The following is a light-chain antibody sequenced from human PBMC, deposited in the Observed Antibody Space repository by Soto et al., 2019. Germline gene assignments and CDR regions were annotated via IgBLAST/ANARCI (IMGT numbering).Light chain of an antibody. CDR2: EVS. CDR3: TSYVGSNIWV. CDR1: SSDVGAYKY. Sequence: QSALTQPPSASGSPGQSVTISCTGTSSDVGAYKYVSWYQQYPGKAPQLMSYEVSKRPSGVPDRFSGSKSGNTASLTVSGLQAEDEADYYCTSYVGSNIWVFGGGTKLTLL. J-gene: IGLJ3*02. V-gene: IGLV2-8*01.